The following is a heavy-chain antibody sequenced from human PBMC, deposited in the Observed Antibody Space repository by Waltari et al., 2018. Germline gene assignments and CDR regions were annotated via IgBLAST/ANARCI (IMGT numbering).Heavy chain of an antibody. V-gene: IGHV3-33*01. CDR2: LGHDATNP. D-gene: IGHD3-3*02. CDR1: GFTFRHYG. Sequence: QVKLVESGGGVVQPGRSLTLSGGASGFTFRHYGFHWVRQAPGKGLEGVAGLGHDATNPYYADSVKGRCTISRDNSKSTLYLQMNGLRVEDTAVYYCARGPIASAALDLWGPGTLVTVSS. CDR3: ARGPIASAALDL. J-gene: IGHJ5*02.